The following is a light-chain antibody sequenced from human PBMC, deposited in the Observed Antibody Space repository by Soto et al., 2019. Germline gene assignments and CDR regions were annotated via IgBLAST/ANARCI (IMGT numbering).Light chain of an antibody. CDR2: WAS. CDR1: QSLLYRSNNKNY. Sequence: DIVMTQSPDSLAVSLGERATISCKSSQSLLYRSNNKNYLAWYQQKPGQPPKLLIYWASTRESGVPDRFSGSGSGTDFTLIISSLQAEDVAVYFCQQYYNFLTFGQGTRLEIK. V-gene: IGKV4-1*01. J-gene: IGKJ5*01. CDR3: QQYYNFLT.